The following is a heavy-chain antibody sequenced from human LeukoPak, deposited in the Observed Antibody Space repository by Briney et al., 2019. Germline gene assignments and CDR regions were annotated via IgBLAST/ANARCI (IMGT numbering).Heavy chain of an antibody. Sequence: ASVRVSCKASGYTFTSYYMHWVRQAPGQGLEWMGIINPSGGSTSYAQKFQGRVTMTRDMSTSTVYMELSSLRSEDTAVYYCARDRNYYDSQYYFDYWGQGTLVTVSS. CDR1: GYTFTSYY. J-gene: IGHJ4*02. CDR3: ARDRNYYDSQYYFDY. V-gene: IGHV1-46*01. D-gene: IGHD3-22*01. CDR2: INPSGGST.